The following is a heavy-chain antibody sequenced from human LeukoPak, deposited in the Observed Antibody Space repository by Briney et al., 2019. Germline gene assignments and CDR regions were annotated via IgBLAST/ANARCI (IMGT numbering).Heavy chain of an antibody. CDR1: GFTVSSNY. V-gene: IGHV3-53*01. Sequence: GGSLRLSCAASGFTVSSNYMSWVRQAPGKGLEWVSVIYSGGSTYYADSVKGRFTISRDNSKNTLYLQMNSLRAEDTAVYYCARSKWSDDGLDCWGQGTLVTVSS. D-gene: IGHD3-3*01. CDR3: ARSKWSDDGLDC. J-gene: IGHJ4*02. CDR2: IYSGGST.